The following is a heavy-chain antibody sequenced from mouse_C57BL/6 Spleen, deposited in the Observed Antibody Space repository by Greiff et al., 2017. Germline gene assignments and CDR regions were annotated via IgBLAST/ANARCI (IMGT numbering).Heavy chain of an antibody. CDR1: GYAFSSYW. V-gene: IGHV1-80*01. D-gene: IGHD3-2*02. Sequence: VKLMESGAELVKPGASVKISCKASGYAFSSYWMNWVKQRPGKGLEWIGQIYPGDGDTNYNGKFKGKATLTADKSSSTAYMQLSSLTSEDSAVYFCARPDSSGYDAMDYWGQGTSVTVSS. CDR2: IYPGDGDT. J-gene: IGHJ4*01. CDR3: ARPDSSGYDAMDY.